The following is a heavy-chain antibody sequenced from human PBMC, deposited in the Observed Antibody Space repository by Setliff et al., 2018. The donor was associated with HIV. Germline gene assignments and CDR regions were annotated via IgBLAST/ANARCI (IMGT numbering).Heavy chain of an antibody. D-gene: IGHD3-22*01. CDR2: IYHSGST. CDR1: GGSISSSTYY. J-gene: IGHJ4*02. V-gene: IGHV4-39*07. CDR3: ARDSDYYDSSTYRLDY. Sequence: SETLSLTCSVSGGSISSSTYYWGWIRQPPGKGLEWIGSIYHSGSTYYNPSLKSRVTISVDTSKNQFSLKLSSVTAADTAVYYCARDSDYYDSSTYRLDYWGQGTLVTVSS.